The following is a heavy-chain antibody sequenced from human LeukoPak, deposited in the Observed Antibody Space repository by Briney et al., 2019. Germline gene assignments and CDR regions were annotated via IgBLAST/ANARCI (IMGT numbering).Heavy chain of an antibody. J-gene: IGHJ4*02. CDR2: IYSGGST. V-gene: IGHV3-66*01. Sequence: GGSLRLSCAASGFPVSSNYMSWVRQAPGKGLEGVSVIYSGGSTYYADSVKGRFTISRDNSKNTLYLQMNSLRAEDTAVYYCARARGSYDMINWGQGTLVTVSS. D-gene: IGHD1-26*01. CDR1: GFPVSSNY. CDR3: ARARGSYDMIN.